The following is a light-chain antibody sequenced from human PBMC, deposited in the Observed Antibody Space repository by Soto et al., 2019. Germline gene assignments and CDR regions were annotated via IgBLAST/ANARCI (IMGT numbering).Light chain of an antibody. Sequence: DIQMTQSPSSLSASVGDRVTITCRASQNIIFYLNWYQQKIGKAPKLLIYAASNLQSGVPSRFSGSGSGTDFTLTISNLQPEDFAVYYCQQRSNWPLITFGQGTRLEIK. J-gene: IGKJ5*01. CDR3: QQRSNWPLIT. CDR2: AAS. CDR1: QNIIFY. V-gene: IGKV1-39*01.